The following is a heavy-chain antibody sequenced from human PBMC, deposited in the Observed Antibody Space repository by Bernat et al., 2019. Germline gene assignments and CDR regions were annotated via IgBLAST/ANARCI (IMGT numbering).Heavy chain of an antibody. J-gene: IGHJ4*02. V-gene: IGHV3-23*01. CDR3: AKEDGDYGFSFDY. D-gene: IGHD4-17*01. CDR2: ISGSGGST. CDR1: GFTFSSYA. Sequence: EVQLLESGGGLVQPGGSLRLSCAASGFTFSSYAMSWVRQAPGRGLEWGSDISGSGGSTSYADSVNGRFTISRDNSKNTLYLQMNSLRAEDTAVYYCAKEDGDYGFSFDYWGQGTLVTVSS.